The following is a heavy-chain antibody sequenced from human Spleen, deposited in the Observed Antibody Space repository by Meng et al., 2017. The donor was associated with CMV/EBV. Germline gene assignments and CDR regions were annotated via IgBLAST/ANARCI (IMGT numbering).Heavy chain of an antibody. CDR3: ASNFWSMYYPFEN. V-gene: IGHV1-2*02. CDR2: INPKSGGT. D-gene: IGHD3-3*01. CDR1: GYTFTGYY. Sequence: ASVQVSCKAFGYTFTGYYLHWVRQAPGHGLECMGWINPKSGGTNHAQKFQGRVTMTRDTSISTVHMELRRLRSDDTAVYYCASNFWSMYYPFENWGQGTLVTVSS. J-gene: IGHJ4*02.